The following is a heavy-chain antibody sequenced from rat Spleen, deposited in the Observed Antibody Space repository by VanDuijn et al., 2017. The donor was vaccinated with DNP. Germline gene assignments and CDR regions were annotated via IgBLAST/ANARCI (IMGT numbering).Heavy chain of an antibody. CDR2: ISPSGGSI. V-gene: IGHV5S13*01. CDR1: GITFSNYW. CDR3: SRGDWFAY. Sequence: EVQLVESGGGLVQPGRSLKLSCVASGITFSNYWMFWIRQAPTKGLEWVASISPSGGSIYYRDSVKGRFTISRDNAKNTQYLRMDSLQPEDTAIYFCSRGDWFAYWGQGTLVTVSS. J-gene: IGHJ3*01.